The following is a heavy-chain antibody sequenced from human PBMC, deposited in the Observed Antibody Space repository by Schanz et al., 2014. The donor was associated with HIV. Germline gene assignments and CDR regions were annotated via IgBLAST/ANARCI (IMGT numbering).Heavy chain of an antibody. J-gene: IGHJ4*02. CDR3: ARAPYTSGWYGVDY. D-gene: IGHD6-19*01. CDR1: GYTFTDHY. Sequence: QVQLVQSGAEVRKPGASVKVSCKASGYTFTDHYIHWMRQAPGQGLERMAIINPIGGITSYAQKYQGRITVTRDTSTTTFYMEVSSLRSDDTAVYYCARAPYTSGWYGVDYWGQGTLVTVSS. CDR2: INPIGGIT. V-gene: IGHV1-46*01.